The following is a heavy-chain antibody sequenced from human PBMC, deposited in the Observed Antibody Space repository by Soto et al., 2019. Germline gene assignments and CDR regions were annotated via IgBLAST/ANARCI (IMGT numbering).Heavy chain of an antibody. CDR3: ATDRGANWKFDY. CDR1: GYPFTSLG. J-gene: IGHJ4*02. Sequence: GSVKVCFKASGYPFTSLGISLVRQAPGQGLEWMGWISANNANTNYAHNLQGRVTMTTETSTNTAYMELRSLTSYDTAVYYCATDRGANWKFDYWGRGTMVTVSS. D-gene: IGHD1-1*01. CDR2: ISANNANT. V-gene: IGHV1-18*01.